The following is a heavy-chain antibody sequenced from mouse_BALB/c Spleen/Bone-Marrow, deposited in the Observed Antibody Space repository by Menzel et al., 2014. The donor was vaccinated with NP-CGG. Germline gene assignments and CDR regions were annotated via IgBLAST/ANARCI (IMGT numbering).Heavy chain of an antibody. J-gene: IGHJ1*01. CDR1: GFDSSRYW. CDR2: INPDSSTI. V-gene: IGHV4-1*02. D-gene: IGHD2-2*01. CDR3: ALLGYYGYFYV. Sequence: EVQGVESGGGLVQPGGSLKLSCAASGFDSSRYWMSWVRQAPGKGLEWIGEINPDSSTINYTPSLKDKFIISRDNAKNTLYLQMSKVRSEDTALYYCALLGYYGYFYVWGAGTTVTVSS.